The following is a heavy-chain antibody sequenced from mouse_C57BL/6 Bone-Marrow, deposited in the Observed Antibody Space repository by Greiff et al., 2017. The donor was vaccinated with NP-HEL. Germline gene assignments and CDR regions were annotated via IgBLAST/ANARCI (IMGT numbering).Heavy chain of an antibody. D-gene: IGHD2-4*01. V-gene: IGHV2-2*01. Sequence: VQLVESGPGLVQPSQSLSITCTVSGFSLTSYGVHWVRQSPGKGLEWLGVIWSGGSTDYNAAFISRLSISKDNSKSQVFFKMNSLQADDTAIYYCARERAYDYPFAYWGQGTLVTVSA. CDR3: ARERAYDYPFAY. CDR1: GFSLTSYG. CDR2: IWSGGST. J-gene: IGHJ3*01.